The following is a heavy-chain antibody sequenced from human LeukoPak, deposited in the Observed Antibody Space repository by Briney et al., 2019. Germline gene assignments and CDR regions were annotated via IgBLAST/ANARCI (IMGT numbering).Heavy chain of an antibody. J-gene: IGHJ3*02. D-gene: IGHD5-12*01. V-gene: IGHV3-48*02. CDR3: ARGANAFDI. CDR1: GFTFSSYE. CDR2: ISGTSNSI. Sequence: GGSLRLSCAASGFTFSSYEMNWVRQAPGKGLQWVSYISGTSNSISYADSLKGRFTISRDNAKNSLFLQMNSLRDEDTALYYCARGANAFDIWGQGTMVTVSS.